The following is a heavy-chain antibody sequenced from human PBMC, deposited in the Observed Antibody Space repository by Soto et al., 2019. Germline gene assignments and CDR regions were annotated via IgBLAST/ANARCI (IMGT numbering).Heavy chain of an antibody. CDR1: GFTFTNYA. CDR2: ISVSGGNT. J-gene: IGHJ5*02. CDR3: AKGTRSGYDRTEYNWLDP. D-gene: IGHD5-12*01. V-gene: IGHV3-23*01. Sequence: HPGGSLRLSCAASGFTFTNYALSWVRQAPGKGLEWVSIISVSGGNTYYADSVKGRFTISRDNSRDTLYLQMNNLRVEDTAVYYCAKGTRSGYDRTEYNWLDPWGQGTLVTVSS.